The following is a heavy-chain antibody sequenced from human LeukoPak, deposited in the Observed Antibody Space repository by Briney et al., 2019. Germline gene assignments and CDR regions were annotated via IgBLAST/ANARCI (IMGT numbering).Heavy chain of an antibody. J-gene: IGHJ4*02. CDR2: IYYSGST. CDR1: GGSISSYY. V-gene: IGHV4-59*01. Sequence: SETLSLTCTVSGGSISSYYWSWIRQPPGKGLEWIGYIYYSGSTNYNPSLKSRVTISVDTSKNQFSLKLSSVTAADTAVYYCARTVLPLWSTNGGHFDYWGQGTLVTVSS. D-gene: IGHD5/OR15-5a*01. CDR3: ARTVLPLWSTNGGHFDY.